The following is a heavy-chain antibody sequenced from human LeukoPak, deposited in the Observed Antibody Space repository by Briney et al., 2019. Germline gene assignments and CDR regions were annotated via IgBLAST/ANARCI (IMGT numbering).Heavy chain of an antibody. CDR3: VTLIEYFDY. CDR1: GGSISSYY. J-gene: IGHJ4*02. D-gene: IGHD3-22*01. V-gene: IGHV4-4*07. Sequence: SETLSLTCTVSGGSISSYYWSWIRQPAGKGLEWIGRIYTSGSTSYNPSLKSRVTISLDTSKNQFSLKLSSVTAADTAIYYCVTLIEYFDYWGQGTLVTVSS. CDR2: IYTSGST.